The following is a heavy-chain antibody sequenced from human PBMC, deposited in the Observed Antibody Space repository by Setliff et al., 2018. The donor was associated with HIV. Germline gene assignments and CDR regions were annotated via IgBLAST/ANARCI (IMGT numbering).Heavy chain of an antibody. D-gene: IGHD2-15*01. Sequence: ASVKVSCKASGNTFTKYYMHWVRQAPGQGLEWMGWINPNNGGTNYAQKFQGWVTMTRDTSISPAYMELSRLRSDDTAVYYCARAGYCSGGSCYFLTVWGQGTLVTVSS. CDR3: ARAGYCSGGSCYFLTV. V-gene: IGHV1-2*04. J-gene: IGHJ4*02. CDR1: GNTFTKYY. CDR2: INPNNGGT.